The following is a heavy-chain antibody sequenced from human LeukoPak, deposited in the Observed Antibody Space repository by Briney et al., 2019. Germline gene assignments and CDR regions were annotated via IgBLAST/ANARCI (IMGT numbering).Heavy chain of an antibody. CDR2: ISGSGGST. J-gene: IGHJ6*02. CDR1: GFTFSSYA. V-gene: IGHV3-23*01. CDR3: AKAGWYDYYYGMDV. D-gene: IGHD6-19*01. Sequence: GGSLRLSCAASGFTFSSYAMSWVRQAPGKGLEWVSAISGSGGSTYYADSVKGRFTISRDNSKNTLYLQTNSLRAEDTAVYYCAKAGWYDYYYGMDVWGQGTTVTVSS.